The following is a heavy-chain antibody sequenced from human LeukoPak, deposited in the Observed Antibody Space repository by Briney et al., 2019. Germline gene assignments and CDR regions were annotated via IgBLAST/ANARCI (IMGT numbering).Heavy chain of an antibody. J-gene: IGHJ4*02. CDR3: ARRSWFVDY. CDR2: IYSSGST. CDR1: GGSLSSYY. V-gene: IGHV4-59*08. D-gene: IGHD6-13*01. Sequence: SETLSLTCTVSGGSLSSYYWSWIRQPPGKGLEWIGYIYSSGSTDYNPSLKSRVTISEDTSKNQFSLKLTSVTAADTAVYYCARRSWFVDYWGQGTLVPVSS.